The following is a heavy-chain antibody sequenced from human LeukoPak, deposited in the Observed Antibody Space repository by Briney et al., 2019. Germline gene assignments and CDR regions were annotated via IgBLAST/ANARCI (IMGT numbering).Heavy chain of an antibody. D-gene: IGHD2-21*01. CDR2: IYTSGST. CDR1: GGSIRIGSYY. V-gene: IGHV4-61*02. CDR3: ARDAHCGGDCYSFDY. J-gene: IGHJ4*02. Sequence: PSQTLSLICTVSGGSIRIGSYYGRWIRQPAGRGLEWIGRIYTSGSTNYNPSLKSRVTISVDTSKDQFSLKLSSVTAADTAVYYCARDAHCGGDCYSFDYWGQGTLVTVSS.